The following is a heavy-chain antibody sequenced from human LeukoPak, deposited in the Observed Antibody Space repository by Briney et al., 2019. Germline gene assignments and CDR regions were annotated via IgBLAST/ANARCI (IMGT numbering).Heavy chain of an antibody. J-gene: IGHJ4*02. CDR1: GYIFTNYW. D-gene: IGHD4-23*01. CDR2: IDPSDSYT. Sequence: GESLKISCRGSGYIFTNYWITLVRQMPGKGLEWMGSIDPSDSYTNYSPSFQGHVTISADKSITTAYLQWSSLKASDTAMYYCARFLFDGNSRCFDYWGQGTLVTVSS. CDR3: ARFLFDGNSRCFDY. V-gene: IGHV5-10-1*01.